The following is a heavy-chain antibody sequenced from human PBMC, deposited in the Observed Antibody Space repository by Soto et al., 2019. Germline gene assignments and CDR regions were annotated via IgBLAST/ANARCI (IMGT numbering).Heavy chain of an antibody. CDR2: IYYSGST. CDR1: GGSISSGDYY. Sequence: QVQLQESGPGLVKPSQTLSLTCTVSGGSISSGDYYWSWIRQPPGKGLEWIGYIYYSGSTYYNPSRKRRVTISVDTSKNQFSLKLSSVTAADTAVYYCARGWGNYGVNWFDPWGQGTLVTVSS. V-gene: IGHV4-30-4*01. J-gene: IGHJ5*02. D-gene: IGHD4-4*01. CDR3: ARGWGNYGVNWFDP.